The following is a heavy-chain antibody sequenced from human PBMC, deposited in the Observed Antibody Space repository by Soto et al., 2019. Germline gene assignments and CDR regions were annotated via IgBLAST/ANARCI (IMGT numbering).Heavy chain of an antibody. Sequence: QVQLVESGGGVVQPGTSLRVSCVGSGFTFRSYVIHWVRQPPGKGLEWVALTSYDGSDKYYDDSVRGRFTITRDNSRNTMDLEMDSLRLEDTALYYGARWRTTGGLDVWGQGTLVSVSS. CDR3: ARWRTTGGLDV. CDR1: GFTFRSYV. J-gene: IGHJ1*01. V-gene: IGHV3-30*03. D-gene: IGHD3-16*01. CDR2: TSYDGSDK.